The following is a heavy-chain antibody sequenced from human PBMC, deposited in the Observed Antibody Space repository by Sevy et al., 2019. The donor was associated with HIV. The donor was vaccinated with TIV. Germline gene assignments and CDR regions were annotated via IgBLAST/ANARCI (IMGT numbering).Heavy chain of an antibody. CDR3: TTDLFRIAVAGTDAFDI. J-gene: IGHJ3*02. CDR2: FDPEDGET. D-gene: IGHD6-19*01. V-gene: IGHV1-24*01. Sequence: ASVKVSCKVSGYTLTELSMHWVRQAPGKGLEWMGGFDPEDGETIYAQTFQGRVTMTEDTSTDTAYMELSSLRSEDTAVYYCTTDLFRIAVAGTDAFDIWGQGTMVTVSS. CDR1: GYTLTELS.